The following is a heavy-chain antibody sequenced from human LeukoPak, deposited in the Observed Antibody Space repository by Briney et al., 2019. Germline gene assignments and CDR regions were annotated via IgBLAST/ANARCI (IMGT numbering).Heavy chain of an antibody. CDR1: GFTFDDYA. CDR2: ISGDGGST. J-gene: IGHJ4*02. V-gene: IGHV3-43*02. Sequence: PGGSLRLSCAASGFTFDDYAMHWVRQAPGKGLEWVSLISGDGGSTYYADSVKGRFTISRDNSKNSLYLQMNSLRTEDTALYYCAKDIRYDSSSWYPDYWGQGTLVTVSP. CDR3: AKDIRYDSSSWYPDY. D-gene: IGHD6-13*01.